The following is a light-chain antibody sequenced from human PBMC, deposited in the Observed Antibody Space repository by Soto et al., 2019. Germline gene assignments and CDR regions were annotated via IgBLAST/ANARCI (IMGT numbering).Light chain of an antibody. J-gene: IGKJ4*01. CDR3: QQRSNWPLT. Sequence: EIVMTKSPATLSLSPGGRATLSCRASQSVSSNLAWYQQKPGQAPRLLIYDASNRATGIPARFSGSGTGTDFTLTISSLEPEDFAVYYCQQRSNWPLTFGGGTKVDIK. CDR1: QSVSSN. V-gene: IGKV3D-11*02. CDR2: DAS.